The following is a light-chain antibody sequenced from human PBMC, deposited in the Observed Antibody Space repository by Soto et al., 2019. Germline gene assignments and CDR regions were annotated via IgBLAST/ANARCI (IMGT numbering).Light chain of an antibody. Sequence: EIILTQSPGTLSLSPGERATLSCRASQSVSSSHLAWYQQKPGQAPRLLIYGASIRATGIPDRFSGSGSGTDFTLTVSRLEPEDYAVYYCQQYGSAPPWTFGQGTKVDIK. J-gene: IGKJ1*01. CDR1: QSVSSSH. CDR2: GAS. CDR3: QQYGSAPPWT. V-gene: IGKV3-20*01.